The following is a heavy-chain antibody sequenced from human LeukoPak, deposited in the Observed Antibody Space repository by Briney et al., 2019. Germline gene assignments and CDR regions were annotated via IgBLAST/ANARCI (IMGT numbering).Heavy chain of an antibody. CDR3: ARGPDIVVVPAPNYLDY. Sequence: PSETLSLTCAVYGGSFSGYYWSWIRQPPGKGLEWIGEINHSGSTNYNPSLKSRVTISVDTSKNQFSLKLSSVTAADTAVYYCARGPDIVVVPAPNYLDYWGQGTLVTVSS. CDR1: GGSFSGYY. D-gene: IGHD2-2*01. J-gene: IGHJ4*02. V-gene: IGHV4-34*01. CDR2: INHSGST.